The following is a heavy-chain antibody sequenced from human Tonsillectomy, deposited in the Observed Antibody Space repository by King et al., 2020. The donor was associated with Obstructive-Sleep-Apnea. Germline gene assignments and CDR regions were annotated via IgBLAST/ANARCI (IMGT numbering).Heavy chain of an antibody. CDR3: ARDLGQLWRYDAVDI. Sequence: VQLVESGGGLVQPGGSLRLSCAASGFTFSSYWMSWVRQAPGKGLECVANIKQDGSEKYYVDSVKGRFTISRDNAKNSLYLQMNSLRAEDTAVYYCARDLGQLWRYDAVDIWGQGTMVTVSS. CDR1: GFTFSSYW. D-gene: IGHD5-18*01. V-gene: IGHV3-7*01. CDR2: IKQDGSEK. J-gene: IGHJ3*02.